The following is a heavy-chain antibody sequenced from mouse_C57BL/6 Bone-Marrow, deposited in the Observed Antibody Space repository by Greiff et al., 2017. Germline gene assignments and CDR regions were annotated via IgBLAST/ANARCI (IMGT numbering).Heavy chain of an antibody. J-gene: IGHJ2*01. CDR1: GYTFTSYG. CDR3: TRRRRGY. CDR2: IYHRSGNT. V-gene: IGHV1-81*01. Sequence: VQLVESGAELARPGASVKLSCKASGYTFTSYGISWVKQRTGQGLEWIGEIYHRSGNTYYNEKFKGKATLTADKSSSTAYMELRSLTSEDSAVYFCTRRRRGYCGQGTTLTVSS.